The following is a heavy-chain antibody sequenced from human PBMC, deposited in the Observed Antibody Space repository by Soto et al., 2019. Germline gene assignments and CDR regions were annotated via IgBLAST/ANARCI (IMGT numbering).Heavy chain of an antibody. D-gene: IGHD6-13*01. V-gene: IGHV3-11*01. J-gene: IGHJ6*03. CDR1: GFTFSDYY. CDR3: ARDYSSSWDYYYYYMDV. CDR2: ISSSGSTI. Sequence: GGSLRLSCAASGFTFSDYYMSWIRQAPGKGLEWVSYISSSGSTIYYADSVKGRFTISRGNAKNSLYLQMNSLRAEDTAVYYCARDYSSSWDYYYYYMDVWGKGTTVTVSS.